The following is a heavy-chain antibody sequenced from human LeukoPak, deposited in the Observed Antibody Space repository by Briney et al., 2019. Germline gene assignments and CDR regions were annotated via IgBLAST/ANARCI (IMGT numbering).Heavy chain of an antibody. CDR1: GYTFTGYY. CDR2: INPNSGGT. CDR3: ARSWRYCSGGSCYPIDY. J-gene: IGHJ4*02. V-gene: IGHV1-2*02. D-gene: IGHD2-15*01. Sequence: ASVKVSCKASGYTFTGYYMHWVRQAPEQGLEWMGWINPNSGGTNYAQKFQGRVTMTRDTSISTAYMELSRLRSDDTAVYYCARSWRYCSGGSCYPIDYWGQGTQVTVSS.